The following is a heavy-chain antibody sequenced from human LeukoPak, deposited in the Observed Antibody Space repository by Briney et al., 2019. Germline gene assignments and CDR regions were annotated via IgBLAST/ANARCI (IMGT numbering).Heavy chain of an antibody. Sequence: GASVKVPCKASGYTFTSYDINWVRQATGQGLERMGWMNPNSGNTGYAQKFQGRVTMTRNTSISTAYMELSSLRSEDTAVYYCARGLFTMVRGVIGYWGQGTLVTVSS. CDR1: GYTFTSYD. CDR2: MNPNSGNT. J-gene: IGHJ4*02. CDR3: ARGLFTMVRGVIGY. V-gene: IGHV1-8*01. D-gene: IGHD3-10*01.